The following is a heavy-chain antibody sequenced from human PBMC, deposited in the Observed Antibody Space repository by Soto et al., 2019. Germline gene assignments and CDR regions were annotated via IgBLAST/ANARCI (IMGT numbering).Heavy chain of an antibody. CDR3: TRDPAPSGWFDY. CDR2: INSDGSST. V-gene: IGHV3-74*01. J-gene: IGHJ5*01. CDR1: GFTFSSYW. D-gene: IGHD6-19*01. Sequence: SLRLSCAASGFTFSSYWMHWVRQAPGKGLVWVSRINSDGSSTSYADSVRGRFTISRDNAKNTLYLQMNSLRGEDTAVYYCTRDPAPSGWFDYWGQGTLVTVSS.